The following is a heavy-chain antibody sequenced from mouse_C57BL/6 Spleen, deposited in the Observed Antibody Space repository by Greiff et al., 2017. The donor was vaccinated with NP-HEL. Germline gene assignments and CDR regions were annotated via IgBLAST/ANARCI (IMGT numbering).Heavy chain of an antibody. V-gene: IGHV1-55*01. CDR3: AREDYYGSSYGYWYFDG. CDR2: IYPGSGST. J-gene: IGHJ1*03. Sequence: VQLQQSGAELVKPGASVKMSCKASGYTFTSYWITWVKQRPGQGLEWIGDIYPGSGSTNYNEKFKSKATLTVDPSSSTAYMQISSLTSEDSAVSYCAREDYYGSSYGYWYFDGWGTGTTVTVSS. CDR1: GYTFTSYW. D-gene: IGHD1-1*01.